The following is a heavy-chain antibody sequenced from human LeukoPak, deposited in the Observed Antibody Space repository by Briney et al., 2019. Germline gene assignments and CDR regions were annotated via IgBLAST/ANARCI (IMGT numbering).Heavy chain of an antibody. CDR2: IYSGGST. CDR3: AKYCSGGNCYSGLY. D-gene: IGHD2-15*01. CDR1: GFSVNSNY. J-gene: IGHJ4*02. V-gene: IGHV3-53*04. Sequence: GGSLRLSCAASGFSVNSNYMSWVRQAPGKGLEWVLVIYSGGSTYYADSVKGRFTISRHISKNTLYLQMNSLRAEDTAVYYCAKYCSGGNCYSGLYWGQGTLVTVSS.